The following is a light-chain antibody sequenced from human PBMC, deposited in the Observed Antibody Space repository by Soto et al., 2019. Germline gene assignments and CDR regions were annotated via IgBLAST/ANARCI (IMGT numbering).Light chain of an antibody. CDR3: NSYVGSNNYV. V-gene: IGLV2-8*01. CDR2: EVN. J-gene: IGLJ1*01. Sequence: QSALTQPRSVPGSPGQSVTISCTGTSSDITDNKYVSWFQQHPGKAPKVLIYEVNKRPSGVPDRFSGSKSGNTASLTVSGLQADDEADYYCNSYVGSNNYVFGTGTKVTVL. CDR1: SSDITDNKY.